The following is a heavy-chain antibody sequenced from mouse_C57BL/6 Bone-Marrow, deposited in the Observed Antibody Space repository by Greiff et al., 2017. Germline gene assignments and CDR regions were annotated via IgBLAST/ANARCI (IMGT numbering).Heavy chain of an antibody. CDR1: GFTFSDYG. Sequence: EVKLMESGGGLVQPGGSLKLSCAASGFTFSDYGMAWVRQAPRKGPEWVAFISNLAYSIYYADPVTGRFTISRENAKNTLYLEMSSLRSEDTAMYYCARSYYGYFYLDYWGQGTTLTVSS. V-gene: IGHV5-15*01. D-gene: IGHD2-2*01. CDR2: ISNLAYSI. CDR3: ARSYYGYFYLDY. J-gene: IGHJ2*01.